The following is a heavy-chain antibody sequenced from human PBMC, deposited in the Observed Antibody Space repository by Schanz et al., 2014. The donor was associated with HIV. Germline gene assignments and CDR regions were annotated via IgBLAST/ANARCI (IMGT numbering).Heavy chain of an antibody. CDR1: GFTFDSYG. Sequence: VQLLDSGGGLVQPGGSLRLSCAASGFTFDSYGMHWVRQAPGKGLEWVAVMSYDGIRKNYADSVKGRLTISRDNAKNTLYLQMNSLGAEDTAVYYCAKVAIHSSGWLPFDYWGQGTLVTVSS. J-gene: IGHJ4*02. CDR3: AKVAIHSSGWLPFDY. D-gene: IGHD6-19*01. CDR2: MSYDGIRK. V-gene: IGHV3-30*18.